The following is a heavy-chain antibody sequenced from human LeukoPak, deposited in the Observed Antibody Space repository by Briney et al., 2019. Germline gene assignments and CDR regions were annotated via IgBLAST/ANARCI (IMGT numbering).Heavy chain of an antibody. Sequence: PGGSLRLSCAASGFTFSSYWMHWVRQAPGKGLVWVSRINSDGSSTTYADSVKGRFTISRDNAKNTLYLQMNSLRAEDTAVYYCARGERFSYGPFDYWGQGTLVTVSS. J-gene: IGHJ4*02. D-gene: IGHD5-18*01. CDR2: INSDGSST. CDR3: ARGERFSYGPFDY. CDR1: GFTFSSYW. V-gene: IGHV3-74*01.